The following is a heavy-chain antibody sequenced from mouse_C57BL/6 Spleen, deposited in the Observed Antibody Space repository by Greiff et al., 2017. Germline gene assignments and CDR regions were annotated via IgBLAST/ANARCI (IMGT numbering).Heavy chain of an antibody. V-gene: IGHV1-53*01. CDR3: ARSTAYDGYWFAY. Sequence: QVQLQQPGTELVKPGASVTLSCKASGYTFTSYWMHWVKQRPGQGLEWIGNINPSNGGTNYNEKFKSKATLTVDKSSSTAYMQLSSLTSEDSAVYYCARSTAYDGYWFAYWGQGTLVTVSA. D-gene: IGHD2-3*01. J-gene: IGHJ3*01. CDR1: GYTFTSYW. CDR2: INPSNGGT.